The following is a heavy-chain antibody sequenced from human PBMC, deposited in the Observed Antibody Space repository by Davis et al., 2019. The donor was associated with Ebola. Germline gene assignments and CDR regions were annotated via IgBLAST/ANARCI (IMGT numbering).Heavy chain of an antibody. CDR2: IYYSGST. D-gene: IGHD2-2*01. V-gene: IGHV4-39*01. Sequence: SETLSLTCTVSGGSISSSSYYWGWIRQPPGKGLEWIGSIYYSGSTYYNPSLKSRVTISVDTSKNQFSLKLSSVTAADTAVYYCARALMVVPVAPPYYYYYYMDVWGKGTAVTVAS. J-gene: IGHJ6*03. CDR3: ARALMVVPVAPPYYYYYYMDV. CDR1: GGSISSSSYY.